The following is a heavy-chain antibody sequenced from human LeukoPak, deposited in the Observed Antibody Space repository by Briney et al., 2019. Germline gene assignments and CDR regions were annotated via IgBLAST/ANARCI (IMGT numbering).Heavy chain of an antibody. V-gene: IGHV4-34*01. CDR2: INHSGST. CDR3: ARDRYCSGGSCTHDAFDI. CDR1: GGSISSYY. D-gene: IGHD2-15*01. J-gene: IGHJ3*02. Sequence: SETLSLTCTVSGGSISSYYWSWIRQPPGKGLEWIGEINHSGSTNYNPSLKSRVTISADTSKNQFSLKLSSVTAADTAVYYCARDRYCSGGSCTHDAFDIWGQGTMVTVSS.